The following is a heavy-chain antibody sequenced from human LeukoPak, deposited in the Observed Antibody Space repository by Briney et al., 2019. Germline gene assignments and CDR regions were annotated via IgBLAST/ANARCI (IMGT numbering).Heavy chain of an antibody. V-gene: IGHV3-30*18. CDR1: GFTFSSYG. CDR2: ISYDGSNK. J-gene: IGHJ4*02. CDR3: AKDGPRGYGSYYFDY. Sequence: GRSLRLSCAASGFTFSSYGMHWVRQAPGKGLEWVAVISYDGSNKYYADSVKGRFTISRDNSKNTLYLQMNSLRAEDTAVYYCAKDGPRGYGSYYFDYWGQGTLVTVSS. D-gene: IGHD5-12*01.